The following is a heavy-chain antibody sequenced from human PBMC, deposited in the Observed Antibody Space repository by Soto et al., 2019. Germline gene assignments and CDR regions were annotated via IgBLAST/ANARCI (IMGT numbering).Heavy chain of an antibody. D-gene: IGHD3-10*01. CDR1: GGSISSYY. J-gene: IGHJ6*02. V-gene: IGHV4-4*07. Sequence: SETLSLTCTVSGGSISSYYWSWIRRPAGKGLEWVGRIYTSGSTNYNPSLKSRVTMSVDTSKNQFSLKLSSVTAADTAVYYCARDGPDYYGSGSYAAYGMDVWGQGTTVTVSS. CDR2: IYTSGST. CDR3: ARDGPDYYGSGSYAAYGMDV.